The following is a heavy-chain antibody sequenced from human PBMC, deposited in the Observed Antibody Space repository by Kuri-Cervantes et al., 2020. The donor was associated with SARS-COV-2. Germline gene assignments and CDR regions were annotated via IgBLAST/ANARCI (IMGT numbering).Heavy chain of an antibody. CDR1: GGTFSSYA. CDR3: ARELIVAAMVYWFDP. V-gene: IGHV1-69*13. CDR2: IIPIFGTA. Sequence: SVKVSCKASGGTFSSYAISWVRQAPGQGLEWMGGIIPIFGTANYAQKFQGRVTITADESTSTAYMELSSLRSEDTAVYYCARELIVAAMVYWFDPWGQGTLVTVSS. D-gene: IGHD5-18*01. J-gene: IGHJ5*02.